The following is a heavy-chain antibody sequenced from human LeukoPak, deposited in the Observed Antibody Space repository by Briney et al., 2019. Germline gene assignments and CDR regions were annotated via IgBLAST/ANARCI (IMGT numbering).Heavy chain of an antibody. Sequence: SCKASGGTFSSYAISWVRQAPGKGLEWLSYISGSGYTIYYADSVKGRFTISRDNAKNSLYLHMNILRAEDTAVYYCAKAKGLVTVDTPFDYWGQGTLVTVSS. CDR2: ISGSGYTI. CDR3: AKAKGLVTVDTPFDY. J-gene: IGHJ4*02. D-gene: IGHD2-15*01. CDR1: GGTFSSYA. V-gene: IGHV3-48*03.